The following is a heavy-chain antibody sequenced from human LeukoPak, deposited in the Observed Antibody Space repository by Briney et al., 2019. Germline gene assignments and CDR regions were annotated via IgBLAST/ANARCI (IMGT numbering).Heavy chain of an antibody. V-gene: IGHV3-7*01. CDR2: IKQDGSEK. CDR3: ARVLRGSGYYYYYYMDV. J-gene: IGHJ6*03. CDR1: GFTFSSYW. D-gene: IGHD3-10*01. Sequence: GGTLRLSCAASGFTFSSYWMSWVRQAPGKGLEWVANIKQDGSEKYYVDSVKGRFTISRDNAKNSLYLQMNSLRAEDTAVYYCARVLRGSGYYYYYYMDVWGKGTTVTVSS.